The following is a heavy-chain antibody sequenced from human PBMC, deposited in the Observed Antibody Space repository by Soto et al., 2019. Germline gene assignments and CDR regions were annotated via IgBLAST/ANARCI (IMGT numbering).Heavy chain of an antibody. D-gene: IGHD2-15*01. CDR3: ARGRIVAVVAATGSWFDP. V-gene: IGHV4-34*01. CDR2: INHSGST. J-gene: IGHJ5*02. CDR1: GGSFSGYY. Sequence: SETLSLTCAVYGGSFSGYYLSWIRQPPGKGLEWIGEINHSGSTNYNPSLKSRVTISVDTSKNQFSLKLSSVTAADTAVYYCARGRIVAVVAATGSWFDPWGQGTLVTV.